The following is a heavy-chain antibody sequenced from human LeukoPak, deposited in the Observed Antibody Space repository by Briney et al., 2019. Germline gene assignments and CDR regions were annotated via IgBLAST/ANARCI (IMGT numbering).Heavy chain of an antibody. J-gene: IGHJ5*02. CDR2: IYYSGST. V-gene: IGHV4-39*01. CDR3: ATPQYDSSGYYPLPSWFDP. Sequence: SETLSLTCTVSGGSISSSCYYWGWIRQPPGKGLEWIGSIYYSGSTYYNPSLKSRVTISVDTSKNQFSLKLSSVTAADTAVYYCATPQYDSSGYYPLPSWFDPWGQGTLVTVSS. D-gene: IGHD3-22*01. CDR1: GGSISSSCYY.